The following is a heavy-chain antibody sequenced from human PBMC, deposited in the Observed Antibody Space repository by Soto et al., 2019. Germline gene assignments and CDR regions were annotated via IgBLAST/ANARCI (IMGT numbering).Heavy chain of an antibody. Sequence: GGSLRLSCAASGFTFSSYGMHWVRQAPGKGLEWVAVIWYDGSNKYYADSVKGRFTISRDNSKNTLYLQMNSLRAEDTAVYYCARDSESTMIVVVTTTFDIWGQGTMVTV. CDR2: IWYDGSNK. V-gene: IGHV3-33*01. CDR3: ARDSESTMIVVVTTTFDI. D-gene: IGHD3-22*01. CDR1: GFTFSSYG. J-gene: IGHJ3*02.